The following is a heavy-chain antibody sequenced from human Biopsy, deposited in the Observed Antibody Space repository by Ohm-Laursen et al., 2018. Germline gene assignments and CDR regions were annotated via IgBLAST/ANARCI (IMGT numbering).Heavy chain of an antibody. J-gene: IGHJ4*02. D-gene: IGHD3-3*01. CDR2: IVPVLGHL. Sequence: SVKVSCNASGGPSSNYAFSWVRQAPGQGLEWVGRIVPVLGHLNYAQRFQGRVSITADKSTSYVFMELSRLTSGDTAVYYCAADADDYYTEFDYWGPGTLVTVSS. CDR1: GGPSSNYA. CDR3: AADADDYYTEFDY. V-gene: IGHV1-69*04.